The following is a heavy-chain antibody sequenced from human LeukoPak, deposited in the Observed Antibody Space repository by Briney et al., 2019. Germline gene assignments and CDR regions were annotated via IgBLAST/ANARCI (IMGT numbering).Heavy chain of an antibody. V-gene: IGHV1-2*06. CDR1: GYTFTGYY. D-gene: IGHD3-10*01. CDR3: ARDEITMVRGVIIGIFDY. Sequence: ASVKVSCKASGYTFTGYYLHWVRQAPGQGLEWMGRINPNSGGANYAQNFQGRASMTRDTSISTGYMELSRLRSDDTAIYYCARDEITMVRGVIIGIFDYWGQGTLVTVSS. CDR2: INPNSGGA. J-gene: IGHJ4*02.